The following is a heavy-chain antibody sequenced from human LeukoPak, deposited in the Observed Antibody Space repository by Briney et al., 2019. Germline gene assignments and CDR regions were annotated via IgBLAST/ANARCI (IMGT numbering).Heavy chain of an antibody. CDR3: ARDRREYYDILTGYSYYFDY. CDR2: ISSSSSYI. CDR1: GFTFSSYS. V-gene: IGHV3-21*01. J-gene: IGHJ4*02. D-gene: IGHD3-9*01. Sequence: PGGSLRLSCAASGFTFSSYSMNWVRQAPGKGLGWVSSISSSSSYIYYADSVKGRFTISRDNAKNSLYLQMNSLRAEDTAVYYCARDRREYYDILTGYSYYFDYWGQGTLVTVSS.